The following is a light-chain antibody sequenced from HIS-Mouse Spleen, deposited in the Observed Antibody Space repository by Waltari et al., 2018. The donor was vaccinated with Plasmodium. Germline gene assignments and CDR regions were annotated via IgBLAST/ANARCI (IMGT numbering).Light chain of an antibody. CDR2: DVS. J-gene: IGLJ1*01. CDR3: CSYAGSYTFV. CDR1: SSDFGGYNY. Sequence: QSALTQPRSVSGSPGPSVPIPCTGTSSDFGGYNYVPWYQQPPGKAPKLSIYDVSKRPSGVPDRFSGSKSGNTASLTISGLQAEDEADYYCCSYAGSYTFVFGTGTKVTVL. V-gene: IGLV2-11*02.